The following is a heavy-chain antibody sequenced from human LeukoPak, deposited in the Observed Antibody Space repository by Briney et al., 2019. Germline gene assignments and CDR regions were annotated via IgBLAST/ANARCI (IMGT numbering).Heavy chain of an antibody. CDR1: GFTFGSYA. D-gene: IGHD1-1*01. J-gene: IGHJ4*02. V-gene: IGHV3-23*01. Sequence: GGSLRLSCAASGFTFGSYAMSWVRQAPRKGLEWVSVISARGSVYYPDSVKGRFTISRDNSRNTVYLQMNSLRAEDTALYYCAKGRYDTDYWGQGTLVIVSS. CDR2: ISARGSV. CDR3: AKGRYDTDY.